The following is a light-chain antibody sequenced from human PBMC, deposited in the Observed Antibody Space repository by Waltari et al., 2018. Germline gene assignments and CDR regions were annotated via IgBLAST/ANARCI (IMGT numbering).Light chain of an antibody. J-gene: IGLJ3*02. V-gene: IGLV1-44*01. CDR2: SNN. CDR3: AAWDDSLNGRV. CDR1: SPNIGSNT. Sequence: QSVLTRPPSASGTPGQRVTISCSGSSPNIGSNTVNWYQQLPGTAPKLLIYSNNQRPSGVPDRFSGSKSGTSASLAISGLQSEDEADYYCAAWDDSLNGRVFGGGTKLTVL.